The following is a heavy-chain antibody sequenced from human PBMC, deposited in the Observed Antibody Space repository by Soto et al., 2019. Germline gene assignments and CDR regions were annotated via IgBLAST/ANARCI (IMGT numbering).Heavy chain of an antibody. D-gene: IGHD3-22*01. V-gene: IGHV4-39*01. CDR3: ARHLNYYDSSGYYSFGGYYYGMDV. CDR1: GGSISSSSYY. CDR2: IYYSGST. Sequence: PSETLSLTCTVSGGSISSSSYYWGWIRQPPGKGLEWIGSIYYSGSTYYNPSLKSRVTISVDTSKNQFSLKLSSVTAADTAVYYCARHLNYYDSSGYYSFGGYYYGMDVWGKGTTVTVSS. J-gene: IGHJ6*04.